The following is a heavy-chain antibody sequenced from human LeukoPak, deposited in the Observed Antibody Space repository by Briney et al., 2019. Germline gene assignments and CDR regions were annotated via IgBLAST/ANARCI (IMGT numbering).Heavy chain of an antibody. V-gene: IGHV3-23*01. Sequence: GGGLGVSLVASLLTFSSYVMSWVRPAPGRGGEGVSAICGSGGSTYYAHSVRGRSTSSRDNSKNKLYLQMNSVRAEDTAVYYCACGAGGSGTYGNWFDPWGQGTLVTVSS. CDR2: ICGSGGST. CDR3: ACGAGGSGTYGNWFDP. D-gene: IGHD3-10*01. J-gene: IGHJ5*02. CDR1: LLTFSSYV.